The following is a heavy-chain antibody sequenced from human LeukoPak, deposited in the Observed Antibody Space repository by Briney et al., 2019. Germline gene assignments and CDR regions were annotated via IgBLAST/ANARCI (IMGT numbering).Heavy chain of an antibody. CDR2: ISNAT. J-gene: IGHJ4*02. D-gene: IGHD4-11*01. Sequence: GSLRLSCAASGFIFRSYSMNWVRQAPGKGLEWVSYISNATWYADSVKGRLTISRDNAKNSLYLQMNSLRPGDTAVYYCVRDSNYAFDHWGQGALVTVSS. CDR1: GFIFRSYS. V-gene: IGHV3-48*01. CDR3: VRDSNYAFDH.